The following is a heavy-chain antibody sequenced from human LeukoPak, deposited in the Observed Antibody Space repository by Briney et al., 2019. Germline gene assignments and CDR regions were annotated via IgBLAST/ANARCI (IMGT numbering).Heavy chain of an antibody. CDR2: MNPNSGNT. Sequence: GASVKVSCKASGYTFTSYDINWVRQATGQGLEWMGWMNPNSGNTGYALKFQGRVTMTRNTSISTAYMELSSLRSEDTAVYYCARGFKAGGFWSYYYYYMDVWGKGTTVTVSS. CDR3: ARGFKAGGFWSYYYYYMDV. CDR1: GYTFTSYD. J-gene: IGHJ6*03. D-gene: IGHD3-3*01. V-gene: IGHV1-8*01.